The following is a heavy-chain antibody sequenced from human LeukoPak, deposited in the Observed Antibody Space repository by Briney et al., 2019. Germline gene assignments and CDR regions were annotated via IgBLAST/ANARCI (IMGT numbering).Heavy chain of an antibody. CDR1: GGSISSSSYY. J-gene: IGHJ4*02. Sequence: SETLSLTCTVSGGSISSSSYYWGWIRQPPGKGLEWIGSIYYSGSTYYNPSLKSRVTISADTSKNQFSLKLSSVTAADTAVYYCARARSAAGNFDYWGQGTLVTVSS. CDR3: ARARSAAGNFDY. CDR2: IYYSGST. D-gene: IGHD6-13*01. V-gene: IGHV4-39*07.